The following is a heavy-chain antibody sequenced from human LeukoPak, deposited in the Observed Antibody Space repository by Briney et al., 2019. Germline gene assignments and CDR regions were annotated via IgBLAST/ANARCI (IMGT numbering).Heavy chain of an antibody. CDR2: IYPDDSDT. CDR3: ARPNITSYYDSRGYDAFDV. Sequence: GESPKISCKGSGYSFASSWIAWVRQMPGKGLEWMGIIYPDDSDTRYSPSFQGQVTISADKSVRTAYLQWSSLKASDTAMYYCARPNITSYYDSRGYDAFDVWGQGTMVTVSS. D-gene: IGHD3-22*01. V-gene: IGHV5-51*01. CDR1: GYSFASSW. J-gene: IGHJ3*01.